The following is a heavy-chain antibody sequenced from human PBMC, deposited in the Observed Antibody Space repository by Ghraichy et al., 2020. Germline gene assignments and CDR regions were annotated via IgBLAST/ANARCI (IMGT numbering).Heavy chain of an antibody. CDR1: GYTFTSYY. CDR2: INPSGGST. CDR3: VISGHYDSSGYYLDY. J-gene: IGHJ4*02. V-gene: IGHV1-46*03. Sequence: ASVKVSCKASGYTFTSYYMHWVRQAPGQGLEWMGIINPSGGSTSYAQKFQGRVTMTRDTSTSTVYMELSSLRSEDTAVYYCVISGHYDSSGYYLDYWGQGTLVTVSS. D-gene: IGHD3-22*01.